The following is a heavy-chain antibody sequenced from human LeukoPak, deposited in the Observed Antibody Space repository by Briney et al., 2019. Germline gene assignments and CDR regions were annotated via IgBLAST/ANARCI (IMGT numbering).Heavy chain of an antibody. CDR3: ATERAGERPRPLLSYYYMDV. J-gene: IGHJ6*03. V-gene: IGHV3-7*01. CDR2: IKQDGSEK. Sequence: GGSLRLSCAASGFRFSTYWMNWVRQAPGKGVEWVANIKQDGSEKYYVDSVKGRFTISRDNAKNSLYLQMNSLRAEDTAVYYCATERAGERPRPLLSYYYMDVWGKGTTVTISS. D-gene: IGHD3-16*01. CDR1: GFRFSTYW.